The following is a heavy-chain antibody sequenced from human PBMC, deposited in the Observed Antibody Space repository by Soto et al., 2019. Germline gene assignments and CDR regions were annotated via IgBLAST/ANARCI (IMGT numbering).Heavy chain of an antibody. Sequence: ASVKVSCKASGYTFTGYYMHWVRQAPGQGLEWMGWINPNSGGTNYAQKFQGWVTMTRDTSISTAYMELSRLRSDDTAVYYCARESTLEELELLGWFDPWGQGTLVTVSS. D-gene: IGHD1-7*01. V-gene: IGHV1-2*04. J-gene: IGHJ5*02. CDR1: GYTFTGYY. CDR3: ARESTLEELELLGWFDP. CDR2: INPNSGGT.